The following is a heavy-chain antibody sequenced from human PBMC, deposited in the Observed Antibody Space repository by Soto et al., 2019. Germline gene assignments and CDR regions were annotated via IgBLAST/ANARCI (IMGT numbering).Heavy chain of an antibody. CDR2: ISYDGNNK. J-gene: IGHJ6*02. D-gene: IGHD2-15*01. V-gene: IGHV3-30-3*01. CDR1: GFTFSSYA. CDR3: GRGGCDGGSGSTLVGLRYGMDV. Sequence: QVQLVESGGGVVQPGRSLRLSCVASGFTFSSYAMHWVRQAPGKGLEWVAVISYDGNNKYYADSVKGRFTISRDNSKKPRYVQMTSLRLEDTAVYNCGRGGCDGGSGSTLVGLRYGMDVWGQGTTVTVSS.